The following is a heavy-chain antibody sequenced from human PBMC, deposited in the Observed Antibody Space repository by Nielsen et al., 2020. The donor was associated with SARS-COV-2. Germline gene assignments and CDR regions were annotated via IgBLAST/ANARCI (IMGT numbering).Heavy chain of an antibody. J-gene: IGHJ3*02. D-gene: IGHD3-10*01. Sequence: GESLKISCAASGFTVSTNYISWVRQAPGKGLEWVAVISYDGSNKYYADSVKGRFTISRDNSKNTLYLQMNSLRVEDTAIYFCAKDDVVRGDAYDIWGQGTVVTVSS. CDR2: ISYDGSNK. CDR3: AKDDVVRGDAYDI. CDR1: GFTVSTNY. V-gene: IGHV3-30*18.